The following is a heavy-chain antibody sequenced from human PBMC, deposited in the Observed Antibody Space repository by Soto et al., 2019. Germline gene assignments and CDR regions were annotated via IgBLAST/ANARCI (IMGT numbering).Heavy chain of an antibody. CDR3: VKGGQYGSGSLEF. J-gene: IGHJ4*02. V-gene: IGHV3-30*18. Sequence: QAQLVESGGGVVPPGGSLRLSCVGSRFIFSSYGMHWVRQAPDKGLQWVAVISSAGSTKYYGDSVKGRCTIARHNSRNTMLLQLNSLRPDDTALYYCVKGGQYGSGSLEFWGQGSLVTVSS. CDR1: RFIFSSYG. CDR2: ISSAGSTK. D-gene: IGHD3-10*01.